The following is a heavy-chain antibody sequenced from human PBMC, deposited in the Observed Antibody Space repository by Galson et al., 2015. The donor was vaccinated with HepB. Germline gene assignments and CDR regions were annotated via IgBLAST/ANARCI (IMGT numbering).Heavy chain of an antibody. CDR1: GYTFTTYG. J-gene: IGHJ5*02. CDR2: ISAYNGNS. V-gene: IGHV1-18*01. Sequence: SVKVSCKASGYTFTTYGISWVRQAPGQGLEWMGWISAYNGNSNYAQKLQGRVTMTTDTSTNTAYMELRSLRSDDTAVYYCAREGSYSGTTYYTSWFDPWGQGTLVTVSS. D-gene: IGHD2-2*02. CDR3: AREGSYSGTTYYTSWFDP.